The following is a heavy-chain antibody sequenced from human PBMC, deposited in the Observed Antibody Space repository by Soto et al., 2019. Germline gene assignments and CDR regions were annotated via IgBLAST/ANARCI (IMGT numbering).Heavy chain of an antibody. D-gene: IGHD5-12*01. CDR2: IIPIFNSA. CDR3: AREVTVASYSFDF. Sequence: QVQLVQSGAEVKRPGSSVKVSCKASGGTFNNYALSWVRQAPGQGLEWMGGIIPIFNSANYVQKFQGRVTITADDSTSTAYMELRSLRPDDTAVYYCAREVTVASYSFDFWGQGTLVTVSS. V-gene: IGHV1-69*01. J-gene: IGHJ4*02. CDR1: GGTFNNYA.